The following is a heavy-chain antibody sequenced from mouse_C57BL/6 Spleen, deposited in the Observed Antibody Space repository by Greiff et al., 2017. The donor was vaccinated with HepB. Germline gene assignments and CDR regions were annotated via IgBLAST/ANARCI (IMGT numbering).Heavy chain of an antibody. J-gene: IGHJ2*01. CDR3: AREDYYGSRLGY. Sequence: QVQLQQPGAELVKPGASVKMSCKASGYTFTSYWITWVKQRPGQGLEWIGDIYPGSGSPNYNEKFKSKSTLTVDTSSSTAYMQLSSLTSEDSAVYYCAREDYYGSRLGYWGQGTTLTVSS. D-gene: IGHD1-1*01. CDR2: IYPGSGSP. V-gene: IGHV1-55*01. CDR1: GYTFTSYW.